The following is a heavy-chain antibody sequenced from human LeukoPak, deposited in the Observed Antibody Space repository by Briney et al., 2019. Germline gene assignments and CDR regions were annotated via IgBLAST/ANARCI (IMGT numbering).Heavy chain of an antibody. D-gene: IGHD5-12*01. CDR1: GGTFSSYA. Sequence: GASVKVSCKASGGTFSSYAISWGRQAPGQGLEWMGGIIPIFGTANYAQKFQGRVTITTDESTSTAYMELSSLRSEDTAVYYCARDGYHYLDYWGQGTLVTVSS. CDR2: IIPIFGTA. V-gene: IGHV1-69*05. J-gene: IGHJ4*02. CDR3: ARDGYHYLDY.